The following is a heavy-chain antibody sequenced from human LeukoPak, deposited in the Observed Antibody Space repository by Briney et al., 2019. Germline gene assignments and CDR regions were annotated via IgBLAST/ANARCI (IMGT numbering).Heavy chain of an antibody. D-gene: IGHD4-17*01. CDR1: GYTFTGYY. J-gene: IGHJ5*02. CDR3: ARDATSYGDYAGDWFDP. CDR2: INPNSGGT. Sequence: ASVKVSCKASGYTFTGYYMHWVRPAPGQGLGWMGWINPNSGGTNYAQKFQGRVTMTRDTSISTAYMELSRLRSDDTAVYYCARDATSYGDYAGDWFDPWGQGTLVTVSS. V-gene: IGHV1-2*02.